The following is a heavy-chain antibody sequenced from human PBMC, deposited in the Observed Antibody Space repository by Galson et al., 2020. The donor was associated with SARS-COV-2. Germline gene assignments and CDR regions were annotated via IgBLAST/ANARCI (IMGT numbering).Heavy chain of an antibody. Sequence: SVKVSCKASGGTFSSYAISWVRQAPGQGLGWMGGIIPIFGTANYAQKFQGRVTITADESTSTAYMELSSLRSEDTAVYYCARDGGPLYCSGGSCYYYYGMDVWGQGTTVTVSS. CDR1: GGTFSSYA. CDR3: ARDGGPLYCSGGSCYYYYGMDV. V-gene: IGHV1-69*13. D-gene: IGHD2-15*01. J-gene: IGHJ6*02. CDR2: IIPIFGTA.